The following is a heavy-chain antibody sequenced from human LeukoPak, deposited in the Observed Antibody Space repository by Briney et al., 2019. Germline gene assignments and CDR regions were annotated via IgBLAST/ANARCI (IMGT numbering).Heavy chain of an antibody. CDR2: FDPEDGEA. V-gene: IGHV1-24*01. CDR3: ATHPLGYFDS. CDR1: GYTLTELS. J-gene: IGHJ4*02. Sequence: ASVKVSCKVSGYTLTELSMHWARQAPGKGLEWIGGFDPEDGEAFYAQNFQGRVTMTEDTSTDTAYMELSSLRSEDTAVYYYATHPLGYFDSWGQGTLVTVSS.